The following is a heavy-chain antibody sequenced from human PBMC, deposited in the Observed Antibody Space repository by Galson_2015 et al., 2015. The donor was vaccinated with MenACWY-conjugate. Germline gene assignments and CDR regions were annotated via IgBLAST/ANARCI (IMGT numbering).Heavy chain of an antibody. CDR1: GYDFNTYW. CDR2: IRPGGSHT. D-gene: IGHD6-13*01. J-gene: IGHJ5*02. Sequence: QSGAEVKKPGESLQISCQASGYDFNTYWIGWVRQVPGKGLEWVGIIRPGGSHTTYNPPFQGQVTISVDKSNNTAYLRWSSLKASDTGIYYCARRQFKAAAAAFDPWGQGTLVTFSS. CDR3: ARRQFKAAAAAFDP. V-gene: IGHV5-51*01.